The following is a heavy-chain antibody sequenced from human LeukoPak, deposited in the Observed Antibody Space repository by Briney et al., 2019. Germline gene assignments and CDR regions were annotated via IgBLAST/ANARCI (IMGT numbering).Heavy chain of an antibody. Sequence: SETLSLTCAVSGYSISSGYYWGWIRQPPGKELGWIGSIYHSGSTYYNPSLKSRVTISVDTSKNHFPLKLRSVTAADTAVYYCARHRRGSHFDYWGQGTLVTVSS. CDR2: IYHSGST. CDR3: ARHRRGSHFDY. CDR1: GYSISSGYY. D-gene: IGHD5-12*01. J-gene: IGHJ4*02. V-gene: IGHV4-38-2*01.